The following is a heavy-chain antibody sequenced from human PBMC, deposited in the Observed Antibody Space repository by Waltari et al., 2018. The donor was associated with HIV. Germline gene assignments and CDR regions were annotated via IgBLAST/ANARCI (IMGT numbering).Heavy chain of an antibody. CDR1: GGSFSGYY. J-gene: IGHJ4*02. V-gene: IGHV4-34*01. Sequence: QVQLQQWGAGLLKPSETLSLTCAVYGGSFSGYYWSWIRQPPGKGLEWIGEINHSGSTDYHPSLKSRVTISVDTSKNQVSLKLSSVTAADTAVYYCARGWTTKARRYFDYWGQGTLVTVSS. CDR2: INHSGST. CDR3: ARGWTTKARRYFDY. D-gene: IGHD4-17*01.